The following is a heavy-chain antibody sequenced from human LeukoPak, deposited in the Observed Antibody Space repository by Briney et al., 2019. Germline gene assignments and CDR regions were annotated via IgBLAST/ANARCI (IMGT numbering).Heavy chain of an antibody. CDR2: ISYDGSNK. V-gene: IGHV3-30-3*01. Sequence: GRSLGLSCAASGFTFSSYAMHWVRQAPGKRLECVAVISYDGSNKYYADSVKGRFTISRDNSKNTLYLQMNSLRAEDTAVYYCARDPRQEGSSGYLLYWGQGTLVTVSS. D-gene: IGHD3-22*01. CDR3: ARDPRQEGSSGYLLY. J-gene: IGHJ4*02. CDR1: GFTFSSYA.